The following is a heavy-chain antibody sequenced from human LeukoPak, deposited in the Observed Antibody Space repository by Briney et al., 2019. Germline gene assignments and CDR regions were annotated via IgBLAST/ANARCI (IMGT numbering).Heavy chain of an antibody. CDR1: GGSISSGGYY. D-gene: IGHD3-10*01. V-gene: IGHV4-61*08. J-gene: IGHJ6*02. Sequence: PSETLSLTCTVSGGSISSGGYYWSWIRQPPGKGLEWIGYIYYSGSTNYNPSLKSRVTISVDTSKNQFSLKLSSVTAADTAVYYCARDPGYYGSGSYFERDYYYYGMDVWGQGTTVTVSS. CDR3: ARDPGYYGSGSYFERDYYYYGMDV. CDR2: IYYSGST.